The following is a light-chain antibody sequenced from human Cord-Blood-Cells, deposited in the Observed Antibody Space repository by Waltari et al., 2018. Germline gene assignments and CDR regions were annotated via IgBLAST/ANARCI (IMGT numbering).Light chain of an antibody. CDR3: QQYYSTPPYT. V-gene: IGKV4-1*01. CDR2: WAS. Sequence: DIVMTQSPDSLAVSLGERDTINCKSSQSVLYSSNNKNYLAWYQQKPGQPPNLLIYWASTRESGVPDRFSVSGSWTDFTLTISSLQAEDVAVYYCQQYYSTPPYTFCQGTKLEIK. CDR1: QSVLYSSNNKNY. J-gene: IGKJ2*01.